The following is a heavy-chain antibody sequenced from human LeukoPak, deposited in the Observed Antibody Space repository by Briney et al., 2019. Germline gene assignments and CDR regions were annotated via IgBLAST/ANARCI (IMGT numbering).Heavy chain of an antibody. V-gene: IGHV1-2*02. J-gene: IGHJ4*02. Sequence: ASVKVSCKASGYTFTGYYLHWVRQAPGQGPEWMGWINPNSGDTDYAQKFQGRVTMTRDTSISTAYLELSSLRSGDTAVYYCARDQDKWGQGTLVTVSS. CDR1: GYTFTGYY. CDR3: ARDQDK. CDR2: INPNSGDT.